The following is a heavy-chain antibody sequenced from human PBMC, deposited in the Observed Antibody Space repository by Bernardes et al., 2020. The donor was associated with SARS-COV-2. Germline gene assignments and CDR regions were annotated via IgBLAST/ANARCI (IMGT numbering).Heavy chain of an antibody. CDR2: ISSSSSYI. CDR1: GFTFSSYS. J-gene: IGHJ6*02. CDR3: ARDGQGSGSYYYYYGMDV. D-gene: IGHD1-26*01. V-gene: IGHV3-21*01. Sequence: GGSLRLSCAASGFTFSSYSMNWVRQAPGKGLEWVSSISSSSSYIYYADSVKGRFPISRDNAKNSLYLQMNSLRAEDTAVYYCARDGQGSGSYYYYYGMDVWGQGTTVTVSS.